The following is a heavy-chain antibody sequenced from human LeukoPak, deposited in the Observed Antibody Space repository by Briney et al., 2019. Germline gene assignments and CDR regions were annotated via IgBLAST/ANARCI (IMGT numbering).Heavy chain of an antibody. Sequence: SETLSLTCTVSGGSISSYYWSWIRQPPGKGLEWIGYIYYSGSTNYNPSLKSRVTISVDTSKNQFSLKLSSVTAADTAVYYCARHDTVLLYGSGSYGGAFDIWGQGTMVTVSS. CDR3: ARHDTVLLYGSGSYGGAFDI. CDR2: IYYSGST. J-gene: IGHJ3*02. V-gene: IGHV4-59*01. CDR1: GGSISSYY. D-gene: IGHD3-10*01.